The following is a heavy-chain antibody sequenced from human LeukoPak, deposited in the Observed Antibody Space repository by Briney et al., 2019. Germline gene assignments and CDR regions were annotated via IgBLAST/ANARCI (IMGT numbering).Heavy chain of an antibody. CDR3: AKSGRYCSGGSCYQEASLDY. J-gene: IGHJ4*02. CDR2: ISGGPVST. V-gene: IGHV3-23*01. Sequence: GGSLRLSCAASGFTFSSYGMTWARQAPGKGLEWVSGISGGPVSTNYADSVKGRFSISRDNSKNTLYLQMDTLRAEDTAIYYCAKSGRYCSGGSCYQEASLDYWGQGTLVTVSS. D-gene: IGHD2-15*01. CDR1: GFTFSSYG.